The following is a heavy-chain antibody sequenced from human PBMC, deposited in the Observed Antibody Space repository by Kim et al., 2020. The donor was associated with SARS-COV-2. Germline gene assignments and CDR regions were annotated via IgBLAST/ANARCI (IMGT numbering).Heavy chain of an antibody. CDR3: ARDTPGQKAFDI. V-gene: IGHV6-1*01. J-gene: IGHJ3*02. D-gene: IGHD2-15*01. Sequence: DYGVSVKSRITINPDTSKTPFSLQPKSVTPEDTAVYYCARDTPGQKAFDIWGQGTMVTVSS.